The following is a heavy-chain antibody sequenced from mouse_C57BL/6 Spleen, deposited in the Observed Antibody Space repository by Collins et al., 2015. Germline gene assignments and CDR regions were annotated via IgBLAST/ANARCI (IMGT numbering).Heavy chain of an antibody. J-gene: IGHJ4*01. V-gene: IGHV1-15*01. Sequence: QVQLQQVWGRELVRPGASVTLSCKASGYTFTDYEMHWVKQTPVHGLEWIGVIDPETGGTAYNQKFKGKAILTADKSSSTAYMELRSLTSEDSAVYYCTRTMDYWGQGTSVTVSS. CDR1: GYTFTDYE. CDR3: TRTMDY. CDR2: IDPETGGT.